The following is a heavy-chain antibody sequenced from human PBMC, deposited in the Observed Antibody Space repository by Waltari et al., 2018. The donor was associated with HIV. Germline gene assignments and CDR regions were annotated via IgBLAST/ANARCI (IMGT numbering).Heavy chain of an antibody. CDR2: INDRGTT. Sequence: QVQLQQWGAGLLKTSETLSLTCAVSGGSFSGKFWTWIRQPPGKGLEWIGEINDRGTTNCNPSRKGRGTLSVDTSKNHFSLKLTSVTAADTAVYYCAGGHSAILYGLDVWGQGTTVTVSS. CDR3: AGGHSAILYGLDV. D-gene: IGHD3-10*01. V-gene: IGHV4-34*01. J-gene: IGHJ6*02. CDR1: GGSFSGKF.